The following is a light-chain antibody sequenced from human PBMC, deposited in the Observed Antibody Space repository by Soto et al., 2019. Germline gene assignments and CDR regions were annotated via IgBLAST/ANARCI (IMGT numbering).Light chain of an antibody. J-gene: IGKJ2*03. Sequence: DIRMTQSPSSLSASVGDRVTITCRASRDITTDLAWYQQKPGKAPKRLVYAASTLQSGVPSRFSGSGSGTEFTLTINSLQPEDFATYYCLQHNTYPYSFGPGTRLEIK. CDR1: RDITTD. CDR2: AAS. CDR3: LQHNTYPYS. V-gene: IGKV1-17*01.